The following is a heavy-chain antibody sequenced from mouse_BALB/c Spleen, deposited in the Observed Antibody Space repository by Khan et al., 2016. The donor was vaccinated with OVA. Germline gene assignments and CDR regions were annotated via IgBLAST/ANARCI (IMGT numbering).Heavy chain of an antibody. Sequence: VQLQESGPGLVAPSQSLSIPCTISGFSLTNYGVHWVRQPPGKGLEWLVVIWHDGSTTYNSALKSRLTISKDNSKSQVFLKMNSRQTDDTAMYFCARQPYYHYNIMDYWGQGTSVTVSS. J-gene: IGHJ4*01. CDR3: ARQPYYHYNIMDY. CDR2: IWHDGST. CDR1: GFSLTNYG. D-gene: IGHD2-10*01. V-gene: IGHV2-6-1*01.